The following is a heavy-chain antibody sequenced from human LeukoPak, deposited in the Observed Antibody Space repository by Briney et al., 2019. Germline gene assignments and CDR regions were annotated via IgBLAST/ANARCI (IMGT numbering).Heavy chain of an antibody. V-gene: IGHV1-24*01. Sequence: ASVKVSCKVSGYTLTELSMHWVRQAPGKGLEWMGGFDPEDGETIYAQKFQGRVTMTEDTSTDTAYMELSSLRSEDTAVYYCATASTGAATAIRNYFDYRGQGTLVTVSS. D-gene: IGHD2-2*02. CDR2: FDPEDGET. CDR1: GYTLTELS. J-gene: IGHJ4*02. CDR3: ATASTGAATAIRNYFDY.